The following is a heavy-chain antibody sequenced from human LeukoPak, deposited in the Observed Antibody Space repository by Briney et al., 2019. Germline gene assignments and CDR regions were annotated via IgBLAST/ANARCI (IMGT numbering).Heavy chain of an antibody. CDR2: IWHDASKK. J-gene: IGHJ4*02. CDR3: ARDPASAWAA. CDR1: GFTFSSYG. D-gene: IGHD2-2*01. V-gene: IGHV3-33*01. Sequence: GGSLRLFCEASGFTFSSYGMHWVRQAPGKGLEWVAVIWHDASKKYYADSVKGRFTISRDNPKNTLFLQLNSLRAEDTAVYYCARDPASAWAAWGQGTLVTVSS.